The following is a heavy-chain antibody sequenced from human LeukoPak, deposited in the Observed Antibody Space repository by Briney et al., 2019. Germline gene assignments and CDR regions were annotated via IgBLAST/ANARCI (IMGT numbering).Heavy chain of an antibody. D-gene: IGHD6-19*01. CDR1: GFTFDDYA. V-gene: IGHV3-9*03. J-gene: IGHJ4*02. CDR3: AKGQYSSGWYVFDY. Sequence: PGGSLRLSCAASGFTFDDYAMHWVRQAPGKGLEWVSGISWNSGSIGYADSVKGRFTISRDNAKNSLDLQMNSLRAEDMALYYCAKGQYSSGWYVFDYWGQGTLVTVSS. CDR2: ISWNSGSI.